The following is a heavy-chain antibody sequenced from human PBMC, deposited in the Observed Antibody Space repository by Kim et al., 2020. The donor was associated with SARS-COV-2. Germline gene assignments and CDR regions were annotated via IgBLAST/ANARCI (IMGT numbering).Heavy chain of an antibody. J-gene: IGHJ4*02. CDR3: ARGLREVYFDY. CDR2: N. V-gene: IGHV4-59*09. Sequence: NHYNPPLKSRVNISVDTSKNQCYLKLSSVTAADTAVYYCARGLREVYFDYWGQGTLVTVSS. D-gene: IGHD5-12*01.